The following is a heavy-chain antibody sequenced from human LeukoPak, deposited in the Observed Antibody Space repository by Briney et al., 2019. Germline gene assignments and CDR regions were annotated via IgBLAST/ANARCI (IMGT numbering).Heavy chain of an antibody. Sequence: GGSLRLSCAASAFPFSSYAMHWVRQPPGKGLDWVAHISYDGSNKYYADSVKGRFTISRENSKNTLYLEMNSLRAEDTAMYYCARGVTTGYLPYWGQGTLVTVSS. D-gene: IGHD3-9*01. CDR2: ISYDGSNK. CDR3: ARGVTTGYLPY. V-gene: IGHV3-30-3*01. J-gene: IGHJ1*01. CDR1: AFPFSSYA.